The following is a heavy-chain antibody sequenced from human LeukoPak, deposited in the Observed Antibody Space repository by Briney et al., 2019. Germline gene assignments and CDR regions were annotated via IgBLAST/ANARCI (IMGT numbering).Heavy chain of an antibody. CDR3: VRGEYCSGGSCYGGAFDY. D-gene: IGHD2-15*01. Sequence: SETLSLTCTVSGYSISSGYYWGWIRQPPGKGLEWIGSIYHSGSTYYNPSLKSRVTISVDTSKNRFSLKLSSVTAADTAVYYCVRGEYCSGGSCYGGAFDYWGQGTLITVSS. CDR2: IYHSGST. J-gene: IGHJ4*02. V-gene: IGHV4-38-2*02. CDR1: GYSISSGYY.